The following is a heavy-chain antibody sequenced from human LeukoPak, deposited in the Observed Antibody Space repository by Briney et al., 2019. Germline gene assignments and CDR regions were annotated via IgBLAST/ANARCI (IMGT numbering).Heavy chain of an antibody. V-gene: IGHV4-59*01. CDR1: GGSISSYY. D-gene: IGHD2-2*01. CDR3: ATGYCSSTSCYGTHYYGMDV. CDR2: IYYSGST. Sequence: PSETLSLTCTVSGGSISSYYWSWIRQPPVKGLEWIGYIYYSGSTNYNPSLKSRVTISVDTSKNQFSLKLSSVTAADTAVYYCATGYCSSTSCYGTHYYGMDVWGQGTTVTVSS. J-gene: IGHJ6*02.